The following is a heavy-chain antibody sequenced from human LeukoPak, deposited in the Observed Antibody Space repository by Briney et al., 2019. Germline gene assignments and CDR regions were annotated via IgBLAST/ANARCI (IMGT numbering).Heavy chain of an antibody. Sequence: GGSLRLSCAASGFTFSNYWMTWVRQAPGKGLEWVSAISGSGGSTYYADSVKGRFTISRDNSKNTLYLQMNSLRAEDTAVYYCAKDQTGGRLVPAAIPFDYWGQGTLVTVSS. V-gene: IGHV3-23*01. CDR3: AKDQTGGRLVPAAIPFDY. CDR2: ISGSGGST. D-gene: IGHD2-2*02. CDR1: GFTFSNYW. J-gene: IGHJ4*02.